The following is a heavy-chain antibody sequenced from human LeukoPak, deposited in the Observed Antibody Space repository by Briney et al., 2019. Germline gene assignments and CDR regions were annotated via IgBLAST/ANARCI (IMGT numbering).Heavy chain of an antibody. CDR3: ARGGDGYMGCFDY. CDR1: GFTFSSYA. V-gene: IGHV3-64*01. Sequence: AGSLSLSCAASGFTFSSYAMHWVRQAPGQGLEYVSAISSNGSSTYYANSVKGRFTISRDNSTNNLYLQMGSLRAEAMAVYYCARGGDGYMGCFDYWGQGTLVTVSS. J-gene: IGHJ4*02. CDR2: ISSNGSST. D-gene: IGHD5-24*01.